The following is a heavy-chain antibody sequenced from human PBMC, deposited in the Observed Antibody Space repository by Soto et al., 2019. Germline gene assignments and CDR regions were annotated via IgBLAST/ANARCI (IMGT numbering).Heavy chain of an antibody. CDR3: VHMGRDYCSGGSCFSAEYFQH. CDR2: IYWDDDK. CDR1: GFSLSISGVG. V-gene: IGHV2-5*02. J-gene: IGHJ1*01. Sequence: GSGPTLVNPIQTLTLTCTFSGFSLSISGVGVGWIRQPPGKALEWLALIYWDDDKSYSPSLKNRLTITKDTSKNQVVLTMTNMDPVDTATYYCVHMGRDYCSGGSCFSAEYFQHWGQGTLVTSPQ. D-gene: IGHD2-15*01.